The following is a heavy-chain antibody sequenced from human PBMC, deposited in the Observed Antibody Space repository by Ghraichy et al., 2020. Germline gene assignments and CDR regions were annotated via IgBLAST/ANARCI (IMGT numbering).Heavy chain of an antibody. V-gene: IGHV4-59*08. J-gene: IGHJ5*02. CDR1: GGSISSYY. CDR2: IYYSGST. Sequence: SETLSLTCTVSGGSISSYYWSWIRQPPGKGLEWIGYIYYSGSTNYNPSLKSRVTISVDTSKNQFSLKLSSVTAADTAVYYCARILPGVSWFDPWGQGTLVTVSS. CDR3: ARILPGVSWFDP. D-gene: IGHD2-15*01.